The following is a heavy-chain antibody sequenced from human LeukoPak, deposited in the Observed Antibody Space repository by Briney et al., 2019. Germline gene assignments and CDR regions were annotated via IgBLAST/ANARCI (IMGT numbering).Heavy chain of an antibody. CDR2: ISGYSGNA. CDR3: ARCYSSSWQRLDN. V-gene: IGHV1-18*01. CDR1: GYTFSNFG. J-gene: IGHJ4*02. Sequence: ASVKVSCKASGYTFSNFGLTWVRQAPGQGLEWMGWISGYSGNANYAQKFRDSVVMTTDRSTSTAYMELRSVRSDDTAVYYCARCYSSSWQRLDNWGQGTLVIVSS. D-gene: IGHD6-13*01.